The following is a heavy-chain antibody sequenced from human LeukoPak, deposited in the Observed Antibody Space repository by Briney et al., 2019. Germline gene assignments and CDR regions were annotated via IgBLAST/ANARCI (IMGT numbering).Heavy chain of an antibody. CDR1: GFTLSSYT. D-gene: IGHD2-15*01. CDR3: ARDPTPRYCSGGSCYTHYGMDV. J-gene: IGHJ6*02. CDR2: ISSSSSYI. Sequence: GGSLRLSCAASGFTLSSYTMNWVRQAPGKGLEWVSSISSSSSYIYYADSVKGRPTISRDNAKNSLYLQMNSLRAEDTAVYYCARDPTPRYCSGGSCYTHYGMDVWGQGTTVTVSS. V-gene: IGHV3-21*01.